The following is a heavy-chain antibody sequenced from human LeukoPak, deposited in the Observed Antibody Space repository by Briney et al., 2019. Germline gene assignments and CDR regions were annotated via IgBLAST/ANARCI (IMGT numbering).Heavy chain of an antibody. J-gene: IGHJ4*02. D-gene: IGHD6-6*01. CDR3: AKDHIYSSSPGSLDY. V-gene: IGHV3-23*01. CDR1: GFTFSSYG. CDR2: ISGSGGST. Sequence: GGSLRLSCAASGFTFSSYGMSWVRQAPGKGLEWVSAISGSGGSTYYADSVKGRFTISRDNSKNTLYLQMNSLRAEDTAVYYCAKDHIYSSSPGSLDYWGQGTLVTVSS.